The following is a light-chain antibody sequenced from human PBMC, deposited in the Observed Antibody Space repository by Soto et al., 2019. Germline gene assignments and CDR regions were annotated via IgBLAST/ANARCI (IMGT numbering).Light chain of an antibody. CDR3: QQSYSTPT. V-gene: IGKV1-39*01. CDR1: QSISSY. CDR2: AAS. J-gene: IGKJ1*01. Sequence: DIQMTQSPSSLSASVGDRVTITCRASQSISSYLNWYQQKPGKAPQLLIYAASSLQSGVPSRFSGSGSGTDFTLTISSLQPEDFATYDCQQSYSTPTFGQGTKVEIK.